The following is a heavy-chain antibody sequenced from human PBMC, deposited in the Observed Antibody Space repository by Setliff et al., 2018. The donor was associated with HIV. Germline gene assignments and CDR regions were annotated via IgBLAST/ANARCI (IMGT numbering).Heavy chain of an antibody. CDR3: ARASVGATGLYAFEI. J-gene: IGHJ3*02. D-gene: IGHD1-26*01. CDR2: IYTSGST. V-gene: IGHV4-61*09. Sequence: SETLSLTCTVSGGSISSGIYYWSWIRQPAGQGLEWIGHIYTSGSTNYSPSVKSRVTISVDTSKNQFSLRLNSVTAADTAVYYCARASVGATGLYAFEIWGQGTTVTVSS. CDR1: GGSISSGIYY.